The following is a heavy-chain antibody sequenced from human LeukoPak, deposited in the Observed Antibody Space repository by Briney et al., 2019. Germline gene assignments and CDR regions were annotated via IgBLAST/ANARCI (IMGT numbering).Heavy chain of an antibody. V-gene: IGHV1-69*05. J-gene: IGHJ4*02. CDR2: IIPIFGTA. D-gene: IGHD2-21*02. CDR1: GGTFISYA. Sequence: SVKASCKASGGTFISYAISWVRQAPGQGLEGMGGIIPIFGTANYAQKFQGRVTITTDESTSTAYMELSSLRSEDTAVYYCARSSRCGGDCYFDYWGQGTLVTVSS. CDR3: ARSSRCGGDCYFDY.